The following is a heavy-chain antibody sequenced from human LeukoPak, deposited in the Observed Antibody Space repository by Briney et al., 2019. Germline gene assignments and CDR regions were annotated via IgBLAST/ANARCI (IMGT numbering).Heavy chain of an antibody. Sequence: ASVKVSCKVSGYTLTELSMHWVRQAPGKGLEWMGGFDPEDGETIYAQKFQGRVTMTEDTSTDTAYMELSSLRSEDTAVYYCARGIRVGGAADAFDIWGQGTMVTVSS. D-gene: IGHD6-19*01. J-gene: IGHJ3*02. CDR1: GYTLTELS. CDR2: FDPEDGET. V-gene: IGHV1-24*01. CDR3: ARGIRVGGAADAFDI.